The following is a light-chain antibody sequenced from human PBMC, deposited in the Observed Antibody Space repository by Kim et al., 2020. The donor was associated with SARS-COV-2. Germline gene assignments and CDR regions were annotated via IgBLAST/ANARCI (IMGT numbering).Light chain of an antibody. CDR3: QQSYNIPRT. Sequence: KPGEAPKLLIYGATSLQSGVPGRFSGSGSETDFTLAISSLEAEDFATYYCQQSYNIPRTFGQGTKVDIK. CDR2: GAT. J-gene: IGKJ2*01. V-gene: IGKV1-39*01.